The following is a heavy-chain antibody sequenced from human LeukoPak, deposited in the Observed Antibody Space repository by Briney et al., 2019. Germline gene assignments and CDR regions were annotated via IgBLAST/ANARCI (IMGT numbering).Heavy chain of an antibody. D-gene: IGHD3-3*01. CDR2: IYGTGNT. J-gene: IGHJ6*03. Sequence: SETLSLTCTVSDVSVSYNSWSWIRQPPGKGLEWIGLIYGTGNTKYNPSLKSRVTISEDTSKNQFSLKVSSVTAADAAVYYCARTVQLRFLEYYMNVWGKGTTVTVSS. V-gene: IGHV4-59*02. CDR3: ARTVQLRFLEYYMNV. CDR1: DVSVSYNS.